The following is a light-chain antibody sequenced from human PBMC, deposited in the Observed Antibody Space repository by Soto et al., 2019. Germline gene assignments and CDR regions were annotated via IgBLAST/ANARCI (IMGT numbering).Light chain of an antibody. Sequence: QSVLTQPRSVSGSPGQSVTISCTGTSNDIGGYNYVSWYQQHPGKAPKLMIYDVSKRPSGVPDRFSGSKSGNTASLTISGLQAEDEAYYYCCSYAGGYTLVFGGGTKLTVL. J-gene: IGLJ2*01. CDR2: DVS. CDR1: SNDIGGYNY. CDR3: CSYAGGYTLV. V-gene: IGLV2-11*01.